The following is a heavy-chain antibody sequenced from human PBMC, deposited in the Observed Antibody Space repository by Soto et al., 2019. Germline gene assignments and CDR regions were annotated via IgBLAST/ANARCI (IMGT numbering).Heavy chain of an antibody. V-gene: IGHV1-2*02. Sequence: QVQLVQSGAEVKKPGASVKVSCKASGYTFTGYYMHWVRQAPGQGLEWMGWINPNSGGTNYAQKCQGRVTMTRDTSISTAYMELSRLRSDETAVYYCARDTRIQLWVTPGYWGQGTLVTVSS. D-gene: IGHD5-18*01. CDR2: INPNSGGT. CDR3: ARDTRIQLWVTPGY. J-gene: IGHJ4*02. CDR1: GYTFTGYY.